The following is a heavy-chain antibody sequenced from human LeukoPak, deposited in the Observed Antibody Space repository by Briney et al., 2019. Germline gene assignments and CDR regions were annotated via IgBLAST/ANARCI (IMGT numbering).Heavy chain of an antibody. V-gene: IGHV1-69*04. Sequence: ASVKVSCKSSGGTFSSYAISWVRQAPGQGLEWMGRIIPILGIANYAQKFQGRVTITADKSTSTAYMELSSLRSEDTAVYYCARDVIKGTNCSGGSCYLLLFDPWGQGTLVTVSS. CDR1: GGTFSSYA. CDR3: ARDVIKGTNCSGGSCYLLLFDP. CDR2: IIPILGIA. D-gene: IGHD2-15*01. J-gene: IGHJ5*02.